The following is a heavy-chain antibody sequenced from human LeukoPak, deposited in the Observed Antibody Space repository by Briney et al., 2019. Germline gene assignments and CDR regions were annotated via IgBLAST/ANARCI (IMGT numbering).Heavy chain of an antibody. CDR1: GFTFSSYA. Sequence: PGRSLRLSCAASGFTFSSYAMHWVRQAPGKGLEWVAVISYDGSNKYYADSVKGRFTISRDNSKNTLYLQMNSLRAEDTAVYYCATSYDILTGYYEYWDQGTLVTVSS. J-gene: IGHJ4*02. D-gene: IGHD3-9*01. V-gene: IGHV3-30-3*01. CDR2: ISYDGSNK. CDR3: ATSYDILTGYYEY.